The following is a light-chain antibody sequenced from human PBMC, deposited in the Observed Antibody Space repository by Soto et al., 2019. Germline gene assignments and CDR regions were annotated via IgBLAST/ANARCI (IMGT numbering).Light chain of an antibody. Sequence: QSALTQPASVSGSPGQSITISCTGTSNDVGSYNFVSWYQQHPGQAPKLMIYEATKRPSGVSNRFSGSKSGNTASLTLSGLQAEDEADYHCSSYAGSRPLIFGGGTKLTVL. CDR3: SSYAGSRPLI. CDR2: EAT. J-gene: IGLJ2*01. CDR1: SNDVGSYNF. V-gene: IGLV2-23*01.